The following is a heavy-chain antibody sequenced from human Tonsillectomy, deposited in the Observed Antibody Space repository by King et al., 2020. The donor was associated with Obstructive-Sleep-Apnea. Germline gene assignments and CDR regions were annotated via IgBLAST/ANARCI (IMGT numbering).Heavy chain of an antibody. Sequence: VQLQESGPGLVKSSQTLSLTCAVSGGSISSGGYSWNWIRQPPGKGLEWIGYIYYSGSTYYNPSLGSRVTMSVDTSKNQFSLKLSSVTAADTAVYYCASTKLQYCSGGSCSLDYWGQGTLVTVSS. CDR1: GGSISSGGYS. CDR2: IYYSGST. J-gene: IGHJ4*02. V-gene: IGHV4-30-4*07. D-gene: IGHD2-15*01. CDR3: ASTKLQYCSGGSCSLDY.